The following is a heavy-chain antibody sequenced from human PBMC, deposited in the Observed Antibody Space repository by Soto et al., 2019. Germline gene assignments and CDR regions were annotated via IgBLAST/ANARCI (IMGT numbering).Heavy chain of an antibody. D-gene: IGHD2-21*02. J-gene: IGHJ4*02. CDR3: AKEAYCGGDCYSYFDY. V-gene: IGHV3-23*01. CDR2: ISGSGGST. Sequence: GGSLRLSCAASGFTFSSYAMSWVRQAPGKGLEWVSAISGSGGSTYYADSVKGRFTISRDNSKNTLYLQMNSLRAEDTAVYYCAKEAYCGGDCYSYFDYWGQGTLVTVSS. CDR1: GFTFSSYA.